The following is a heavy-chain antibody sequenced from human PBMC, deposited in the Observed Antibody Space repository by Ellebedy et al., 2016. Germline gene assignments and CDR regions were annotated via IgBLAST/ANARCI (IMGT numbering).Heavy chain of an antibody. V-gene: IGHV4-34*01. J-gene: IGHJ4*02. CDR2: INHSGST. Sequence: SETLSLTXAVYGGSFSGYYWSWIRQPPGKGLEWIGEINHSGSTNYNPSLKSRVTISVDTSKNQFSLKLSSVTAADTAVYYCARGRILWFGERARFDYWGQGTLVTVSS. CDR1: GGSFSGYY. D-gene: IGHD3-10*01. CDR3: ARGRILWFGERARFDY.